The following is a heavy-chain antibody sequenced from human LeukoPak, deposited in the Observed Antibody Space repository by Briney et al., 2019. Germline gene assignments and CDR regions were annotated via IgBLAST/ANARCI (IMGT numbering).Heavy chain of an antibody. V-gene: IGHV4-34*01. D-gene: IGHD2-15*01. CDR2: INHGGST. CDR3: ARFPCSGDSCYSGIRAFDI. CDR1: GGSFSTYY. J-gene: IGHJ3*02. Sequence: PSGTLSLTCAVYGGSFSTYYWNWIRQSPGKGLEWIGEINHGGSTNCNPPLKGRVTISVDTSKNQFSLRLSSVTAADTALYYCARFPCSGDSCYSGIRAFDIWGQGTMVTVSS.